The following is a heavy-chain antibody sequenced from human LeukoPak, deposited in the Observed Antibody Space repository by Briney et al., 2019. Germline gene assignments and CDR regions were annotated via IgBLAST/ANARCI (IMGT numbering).Heavy chain of an antibody. D-gene: IGHD3-10*01. CDR3: ARGKYYYGSGSFDY. V-gene: IGHV3-13*01. CDR1: GFTFSSYD. CDR2: IGTAGDT. Sequence: QPGGSLRLSCAASGFTFSSYDMHWVRHATGKGLEWVSAIGTAGDTYYPGSVKGRFTISRENAKNSLYLQMNSLRAGDTAVYYCARGKYYYGSGSFDYWGQGTLVTVSS. J-gene: IGHJ4*02.